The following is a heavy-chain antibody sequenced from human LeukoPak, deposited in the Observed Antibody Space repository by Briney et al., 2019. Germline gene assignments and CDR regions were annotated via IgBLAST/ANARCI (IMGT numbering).Heavy chain of an antibody. D-gene: IGHD1-26*01. CDR3: ARRGAHFFDY. J-gene: IGHJ4*02. V-gene: IGHV4-31*01. CDR1: GGSVSGNSHF. Sequence: SETLSLTCTVSGGSVSGNSHFWGWIRQHPGKGLEWIGYIYETGNTYYNSSLQSQLTMSIDTSKNQFSLNLDSVSAADTAVYYCARRGAHFFDYWGLGILVTVSS. CDR2: IYETGNT.